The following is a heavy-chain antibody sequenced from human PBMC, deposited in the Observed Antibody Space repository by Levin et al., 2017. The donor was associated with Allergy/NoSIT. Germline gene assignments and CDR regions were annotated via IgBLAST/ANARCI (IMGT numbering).Heavy chain of an antibody. CDR1: GGSISSSSYY. CDR2: IYYSGST. Sequence: PSETLSLTCTVSGGSISSSSYYWGWIRQPPGKGLEWIGSIYYSGSTYYNPSLKSRVTISVDTSKNQFSLKLSSVTAADTAVYYCARGDFIAAAGRFEWDAFDIWGQGTMVTVSS. D-gene: IGHD6-13*01. CDR3: ARGDFIAAAGRFEWDAFDI. V-gene: IGHV4-39*01. J-gene: IGHJ3*02.